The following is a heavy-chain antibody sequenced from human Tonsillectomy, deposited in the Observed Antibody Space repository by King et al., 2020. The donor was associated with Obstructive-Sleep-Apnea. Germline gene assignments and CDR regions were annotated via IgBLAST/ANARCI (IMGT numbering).Heavy chain of an antibody. V-gene: IGHV4-39*07. CDR3: AGIPDVVVTANRDY. Sequence: QLQESGPGLVKPSETLSLTCTVSGGSISSSSYYLGWIRQPPGKGLEWIGSIYYSGSTYYNPSLKSRVTISVDTSKNQFSLKLSSVTAADTAVYYCAGIPDVVVTANRDYWGQGTLVTVSS. J-gene: IGHJ4*02. CDR1: GGSISSSSYY. D-gene: IGHD2-21*02. CDR2: IYYSGST.